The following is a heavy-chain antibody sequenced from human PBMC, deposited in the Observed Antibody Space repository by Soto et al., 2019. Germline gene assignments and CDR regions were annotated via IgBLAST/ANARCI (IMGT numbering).Heavy chain of an antibody. J-gene: IGHJ4*02. CDR2: IYLSGST. D-gene: IGHD4-17*01. CDR3: ARLRLAGDYVYFDY. Sequence: SETLSLTCTVSGGSISSGDYYWSWIRQPPGKGLEWIGYIYLSGSTNYNPSLKSRVTISVDTSKNQFSLKLSSVTAADTAVYYCARLRLAGDYVYFDYWGQGTLVTVSS. V-gene: IGHV4-61*08. CDR1: GGSISSGDYY.